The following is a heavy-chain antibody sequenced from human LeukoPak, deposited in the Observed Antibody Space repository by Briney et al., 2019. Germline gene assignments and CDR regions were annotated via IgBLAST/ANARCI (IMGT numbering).Heavy chain of an antibody. CDR1: GFTFSNYG. CDR2: ISYDGSNK. Sequence: GGSLRLSCVASGFTFSNYGMHWVRQAPGKGLEWVAVISYDGSNKYYADSVKGRFTVSRDNSKNTLYLQMNSLRAEDTAVYYCASEIMITFGGVIANDYWGQGTLVTVSS. V-gene: IGHV3-30*03. CDR3: ASEIMITFGGVIANDY. D-gene: IGHD3-16*02. J-gene: IGHJ4*02.